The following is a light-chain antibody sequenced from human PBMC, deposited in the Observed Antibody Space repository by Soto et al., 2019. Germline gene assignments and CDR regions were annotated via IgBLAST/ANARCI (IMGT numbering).Light chain of an antibody. J-gene: IGLJ1*01. CDR2: EVT. CDR3: STWGGTGV. Sequence: QSALTQPHSVSGSPGQSIAISCTGTSSDVGRYSYVSWYQQHPGKAPKLMIYEVTNRPSGVSNRFSGSKSGNTASLTITGLQADDEADYYCSTWGGTGVFGTGTKVTVL. CDR1: SSDVGRYSY. V-gene: IGLV2-14*01.